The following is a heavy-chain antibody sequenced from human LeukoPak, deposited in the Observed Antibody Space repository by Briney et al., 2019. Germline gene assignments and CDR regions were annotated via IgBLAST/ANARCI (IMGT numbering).Heavy chain of an antibody. D-gene: IGHD2/OR15-2a*01. J-gene: IGHJ4*01. CDR3: ARAGISPPHYFFDY. V-gene: IGHV3-21*01. CDR1: GFSFSTYT. CDR2: ISSSSSYV. Sequence: NPGGSLRLSCAASGFSFSTYTMNWVRQAPGKGLEWVSSISSSSSYVYYADSLKGRFTISRDNAKNSLYLQMNSLRVEDTAVYYCARAGISPPHYFFDYWGQGTLVTVSS.